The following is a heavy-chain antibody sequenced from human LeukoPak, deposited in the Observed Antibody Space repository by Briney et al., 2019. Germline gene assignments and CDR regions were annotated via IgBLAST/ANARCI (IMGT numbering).Heavy chain of an antibody. D-gene: IGHD3-10*01. CDR1: GGSISSGGYS. CDR2: IYHSGST. V-gene: IGHV4-30-2*01. J-gene: IGHJ5*02. Sequence: PSQTLSLTCAVSGGSISSGGYSWSWIRQPPGKGLEWIGYIYHSGSTYYNPSLKSRVTISVDRSKNQFSLKLSSVTAADTAVYYCARAPMVRGVIIGWFDPWGQGTLSPSPQ. CDR3: ARAPMVRGVIIGWFDP.